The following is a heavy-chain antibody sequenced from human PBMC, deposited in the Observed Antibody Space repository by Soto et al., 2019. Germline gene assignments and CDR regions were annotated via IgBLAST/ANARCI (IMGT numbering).Heavy chain of an antibody. CDR3: ARVRAGCSSASCFLED. CDR1: GDSITSNNW. CDR2: THPSGTT. D-gene: IGHD2-2*01. J-gene: IGHJ4*02. Sequence: QVQLQGSGPGLVKPSETLSLTCTVSGDSITSNNWWNWVRQPPGGGLEWIGETHPSGTTNYHPSRKSRVTISLDKSKNQVSLKLTSVTAADTAVYFCARVRAGCSSASCFLEDWGQVTLVTVSS. V-gene: IGHV4-4*02.